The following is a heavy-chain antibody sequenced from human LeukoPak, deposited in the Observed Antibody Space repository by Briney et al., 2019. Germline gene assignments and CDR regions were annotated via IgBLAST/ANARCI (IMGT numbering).Heavy chain of an antibody. CDR3: ARYQGTALTWGLPFDP. CDR1: GGSISSSSYY. D-gene: IGHD1/OR15-1a*01. Sequence: PSETLSLTCTVSGGSISSSSYYWAWIRQPPGKGLEWIGYIYYSGSTHYNPSLKSRVTISIDTSKNQFSLKLSSVTAADTAVYFCARYQGTALTWGLPFDPWGQGTLVTVSS. CDR2: IYYSGST. J-gene: IGHJ5*02. V-gene: IGHV4-39*07.